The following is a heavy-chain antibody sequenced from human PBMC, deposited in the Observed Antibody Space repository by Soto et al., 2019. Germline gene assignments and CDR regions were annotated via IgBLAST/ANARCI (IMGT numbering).Heavy chain of an antibody. D-gene: IGHD1-7*01. CDR3: ASPLNWNYVGGGWFDP. J-gene: IGHJ5*02. CDR2: IYYSGST. Sequence: QLQLQESGPGLVKPSETLSLTCTVSGGSISSSSYYWGWIRQPPGKGLEWIGSIYYSGSTYYNPSLKSRVTISGDTSKNQFSLKLSSVTAADTAVYYCASPLNWNYVGGGWFDPWGQGTLVTVSS. CDR1: GGSISSSSYY. V-gene: IGHV4-39*01.